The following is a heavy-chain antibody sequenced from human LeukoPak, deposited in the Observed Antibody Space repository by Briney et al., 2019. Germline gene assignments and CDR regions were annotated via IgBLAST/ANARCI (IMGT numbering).Heavy chain of an antibody. CDR1: GGSFSGYY. Sequence: SETLSLTCAVYGGSFSGYYWSWIRQPPGKGLEWIGEINHSGSTNYNPSLKSRVTISVDTSKNQFSLKLSSVTAADTAVYYCASSYGGNPSDYWGQGTLVTVSS. CDR2: INHSGST. J-gene: IGHJ4*02. V-gene: IGHV4-34*01. CDR3: ASSYGGNPSDY. D-gene: IGHD4-23*01.